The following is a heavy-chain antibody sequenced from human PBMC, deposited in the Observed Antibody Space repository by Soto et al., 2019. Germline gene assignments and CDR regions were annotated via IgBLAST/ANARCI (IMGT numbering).Heavy chain of an antibody. D-gene: IGHD3-22*01. CDR3: AKDEDSSGYPLDY. V-gene: IGHV3-30*18. CDR1: GFTFSSYG. Sequence: GGSLRFSCAASGFTFSSYGMHWVRQAPGKGLEWVAVISYDGSNKYYADSVKGRFTISRDNSKNTLYLQMNSLRAEDTAVYYCAKDEDSSGYPLDYWGQGTLVTVSS. J-gene: IGHJ4*02. CDR2: ISYDGSNK.